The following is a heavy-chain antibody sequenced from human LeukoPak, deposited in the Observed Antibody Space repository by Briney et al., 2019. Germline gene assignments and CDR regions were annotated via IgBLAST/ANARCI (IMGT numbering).Heavy chain of an antibody. CDR2: IKQDGSEK. D-gene: IGHD1-26*01. CDR1: GCTFSNYW. V-gene: IGHV3-7*01. Sequence: GGSLRLSCVASGCTFSNYWMSWVRQAPGKGLEWVANIKQDGSEKFYVDTVKGRFTISRDNAKNSLYVQMNSLRAEDTAVYYCARLRGLYSDTNRYQTALDCWGQGTLVTVSS. J-gene: IGHJ4*02. CDR3: ARLRGLYSDTNRYQTALDC.